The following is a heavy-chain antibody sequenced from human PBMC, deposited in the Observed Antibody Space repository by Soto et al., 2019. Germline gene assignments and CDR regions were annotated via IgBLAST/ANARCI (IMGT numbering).Heavy chain of an antibody. CDR3: VRDVVGCSSICCYGGAV. D-gene: IGHD2-2*01. CDR1: EFSFDDYG. V-gene: IGHV3-20*04. CDR2: INWNGGST. Sequence: EVQLVESGGGVVRPGGSLRLSCAASEFSFDDYGMSWVRQGPEKGMEWVSGINWNGGSTGYADSVKGRFTISRDNAKNSLYLQMNSLRAVDTALYYSVRDVVGCSSICCYGGAVWGQGTTVTVSS. J-gene: IGHJ6*02.